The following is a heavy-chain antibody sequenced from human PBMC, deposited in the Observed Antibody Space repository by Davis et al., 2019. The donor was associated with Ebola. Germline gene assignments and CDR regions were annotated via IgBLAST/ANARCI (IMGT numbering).Heavy chain of an antibody. CDR1: GLTFSNPW. D-gene: IGHD4-11*01. V-gene: IGHV3-15*01. CDR2: IKSKLDGGTT. J-gene: IGHJ4*02. CDR3: TTDPHSDYRSSTLTIDY. Sequence: GESLKISCAVSGLTFSNPWMSWVRQAPGKGLEWVGLIKSKLDGGTTNYAAPVKGRFTISRDESKNMLYLQMNSLKTEDTAVYYCTTDPHSDYRSSTLTIDYWGQGTLVTVSS.